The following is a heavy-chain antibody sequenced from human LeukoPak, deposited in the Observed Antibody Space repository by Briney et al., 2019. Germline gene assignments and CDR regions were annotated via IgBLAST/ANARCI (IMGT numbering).Heavy chain of an antibody. D-gene: IGHD4-17*01. CDR2: IYYSGST. V-gene: IGHV4-59*01. CDR1: VGSISSYY. J-gene: IGHJ5*02. Sequence: SETLPLTCTVSVGSISSYYWSWIRQPPPKGLEWIGYIYYSGSTNYNPSLKSRVTISVDTSKNQFSLKLSSVTAADTAVYYCARDVLDYGDSYNWLDPWGQGTLVTVSS. CDR3: ARDVLDYGDSYNWLDP.